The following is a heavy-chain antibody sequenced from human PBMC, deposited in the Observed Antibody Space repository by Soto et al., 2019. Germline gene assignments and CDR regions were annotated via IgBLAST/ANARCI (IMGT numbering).Heavy chain of an antibody. CDR1: GGSISSGGYY. CDR2: IYYSGST. J-gene: IGHJ5*02. V-gene: IGHV4-31*03. D-gene: IGHD2-2*01. CDR3: ARADIVVVPAAMSFDP. Sequence: SETLSLTCTVSGGSISSGGYYWSWIRPHPGKGLEWIGYIYYSGSTYYNPSLKSRVTISVDTSKNQFSLKLSSVTATDTAVYYCARADIVVVPAAMSFDPWGQGTLVTVSS.